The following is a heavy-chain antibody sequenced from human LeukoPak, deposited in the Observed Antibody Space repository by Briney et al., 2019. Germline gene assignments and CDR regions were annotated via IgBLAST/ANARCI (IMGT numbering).Heavy chain of an antibody. CDR1: GYTFSMYN. D-gene: IGHD6-13*01. CDR3: AREGVAGTGLDY. Sequence: ASVKVSCKASGYTFSMYNMHWVRQAPGQGLEWMGIINPSGGTSNAQKLQGRITMTRDTSTSTLYMELSSLRSEDTAVYYCAREGVAGTGLDYWGQGTLVTVSS. J-gene: IGHJ4*02. CDR2: INPSGGT. V-gene: IGHV1-46*01.